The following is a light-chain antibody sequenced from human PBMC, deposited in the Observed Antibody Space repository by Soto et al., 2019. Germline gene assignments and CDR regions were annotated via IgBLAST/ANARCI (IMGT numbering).Light chain of an antibody. V-gene: IGLV2-14*01. J-gene: IGLJ1*01. CDR2: DVT. Sequence: QSALTQPASVSGSPGQSITISCTGTSSDVGAYDFVSWYQHYPGKAPKLVTFDVTHRPPGISDRFSGSKSANTASLTISGLQAEDEAFYYGRSYTTRSTLVFGGGTKVTVL. CDR3: RSYTTRSTLV. CDR1: SSDVGAYDF.